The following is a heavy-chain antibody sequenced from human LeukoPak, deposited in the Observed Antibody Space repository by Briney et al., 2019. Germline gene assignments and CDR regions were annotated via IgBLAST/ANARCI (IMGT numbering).Heavy chain of an antibody. V-gene: IGHV4-30-2*01. D-gene: IGHD3-3*01. CDR1: GGSISSGGYY. J-gene: IGHJ3*02. Sequence: SQTLSLTCTVSGGSISSGGYYWSWIRQPPGKGLEWIGYIYHSGSTYYNPSLKSRVTISVDRSKNQFPLKLSSVTAADTAVYYCARRNEYYDFWSGYPDDAFDIWGQGTMVTVSS. CDR3: ARRNEYYDFWSGYPDDAFDI. CDR2: IYHSGST.